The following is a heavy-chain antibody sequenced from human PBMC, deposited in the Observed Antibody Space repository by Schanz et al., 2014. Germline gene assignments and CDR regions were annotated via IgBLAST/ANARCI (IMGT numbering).Heavy chain of an antibody. J-gene: IGHJ3*02. Sequence: QVQLQQWGAGLLKPSETLSLTCAVYGGSFSSNYWSWIRQPPGKGLEWIGEINQSGTTNYNPSLKSRVPLSVATSKIQISLKLRSVTAADTAVYYCARGTRERLLLRSWQFAFDIWGQGTMVTVSS. CDR3: ARGTRERLLLRSWQFAFDI. CDR2: INQSGTT. D-gene: IGHD3-22*01. V-gene: IGHV4-34*02. CDR1: GGSFSSNY.